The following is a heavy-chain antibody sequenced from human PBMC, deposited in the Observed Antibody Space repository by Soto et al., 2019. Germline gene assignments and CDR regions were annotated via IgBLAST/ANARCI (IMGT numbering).Heavy chain of an antibody. J-gene: IGHJ5*02. Sequence: QVQLQQWGAGLLKPSETLSLTCAVYGGSFSGYYWSWIRQPPGKGLAWIGEINHSGSTNYNPSLKRRVTISVDRSKNQFSLKLSSVTAAGTAVYYCARGRVAASTWFDPWGQGTLVTVSS. D-gene: IGHD6-19*01. CDR2: INHSGST. V-gene: IGHV4-34*01. CDR1: GGSFSGYY. CDR3: ARGRVAASTWFDP.